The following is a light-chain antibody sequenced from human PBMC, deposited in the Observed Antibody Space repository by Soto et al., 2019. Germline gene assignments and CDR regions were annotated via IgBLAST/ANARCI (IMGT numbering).Light chain of an antibody. Sequence: DIHLTQPPSTLSASVGDRVTITCRASQSISILLAWYQQKPGKAPNLLIYATSTLETGVSSRFSGSGSGTEFTLTISSLQPDDSATYYCQHYNDFSWTFGQGTKVEIK. CDR2: ATS. J-gene: IGKJ1*01. CDR1: QSISIL. CDR3: QHYNDFSWT. V-gene: IGKV1-5*03.